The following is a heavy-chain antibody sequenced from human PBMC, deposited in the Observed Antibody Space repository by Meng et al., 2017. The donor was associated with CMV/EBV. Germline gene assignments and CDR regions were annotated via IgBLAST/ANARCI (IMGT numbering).Heavy chain of an antibody. CDR3: AKVGHIVDAFDI. V-gene: IGHV3-33*06. Sequence: LKISCASSGFTFSNYGMHWGRQAPGKGLGWVAVIWYDGSNKYYADSVKGRFTISRDNSNNTLYLQMNSLRAEDTAVYYCAKVGHIVDAFDIWGQGTMVTVSS. CDR1: GFTFSNYG. D-gene: IGHD2-21*01. J-gene: IGHJ3*02. CDR2: IWYDGSNK.